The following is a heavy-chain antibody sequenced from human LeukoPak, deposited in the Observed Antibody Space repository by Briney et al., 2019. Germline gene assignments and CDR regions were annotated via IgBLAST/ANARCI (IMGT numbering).Heavy chain of an antibody. D-gene: IGHD6-6*01. CDR1: GYTFTSYG. CDR3: ARGPVIGGHSSSSAWYFDL. Sequence: EASVKVSCKASGYTFTSYGISWVRQAPGQGLEWMGWISAYNGNTNYAQKLQGRVTMTTDTSTSTVYMELSSLRSEDTAVYYCARGPVIGGHSSSSAWYFDLWGRGTLVTVSS. J-gene: IGHJ2*01. V-gene: IGHV1-18*01. CDR2: ISAYNGNT.